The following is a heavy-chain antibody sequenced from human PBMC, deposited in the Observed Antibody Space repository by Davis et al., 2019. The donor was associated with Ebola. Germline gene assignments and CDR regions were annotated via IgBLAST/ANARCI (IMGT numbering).Heavy chain of an antibody. CDR1: GFTVSSNY. D-gene: IGHD5-18*01. J-gene: IGHJ6*02. CDR3: ASTARYYYYGMDV. V-gene: IGHV3-53*04. CDR2: IYSGGST. Sequence: GESLKISCAASGFTVSSNYMSWVRQAPGKGLEWVSVIYSGGSTYYADSVKGRFTISRHNSKNTLYLQMNSLRAEDMAVYYCASTARYYYYGMDVWGQGTTVTVSS.